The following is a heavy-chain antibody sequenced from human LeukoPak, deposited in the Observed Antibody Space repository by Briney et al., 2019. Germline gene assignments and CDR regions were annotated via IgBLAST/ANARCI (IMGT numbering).Heavy chain of an antibody. CDR3: ARDQVVVVVPAARGYGMDV. CDR1: GYTFTSYG. Sequence: ASVKVSCKAPGYTFTSYGISWVRQAPGQGFEWMGWISAYNGNTNYAQKLQGRVTMTTDTSTSTAYMELRSLRSDDTAVYYCARDQVVVVVPAARGYGMDVWGQGTTVTVSS. V-gene: IGHV1-18*01. D-gene: IGHD2-2*01. J-gene: IGHJ6*02. CDR2: ISAYNGNT.